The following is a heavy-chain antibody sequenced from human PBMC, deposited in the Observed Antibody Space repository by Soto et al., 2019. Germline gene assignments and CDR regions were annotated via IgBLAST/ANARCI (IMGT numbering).Heavy chain of an antibody. CDR2: VSPIWGS. CDR3: ASRHSSPYFDY. D-gene: IGHD6-13*01. CDR1: GDSISSYY. V-gene: IGHV4-4*08. J-gene: IGHJ4*02. Sequence: SETLSLTCTVSGDSISSYYWGWIRQPPGKEMEWIGYVSPIWGSAYNPSLQSRVAISLDTSKSQFSLELTSVTAADTAVYYCASRHSSPYFDYWGQGTLVTVSS.